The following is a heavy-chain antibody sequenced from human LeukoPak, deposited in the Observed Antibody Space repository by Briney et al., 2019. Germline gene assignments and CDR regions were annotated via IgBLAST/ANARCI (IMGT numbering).Heavy chain of an antibody. Sequence: GGSLRLSCAPSGFTFSSYSMNWVREAPGKALEWVSSISSSSSYIYYADSVKGRFTISRDNAKNSLYLQMNSLRAEDTAVYYCARDWDGDRSFDYWGQGTLVTVSS. V-gene: IGHV3-21*01. CDR3: ARDWDGDRSFDY. J-gene: IGHJ4*02. CDR2: ISSSSSYI. CDR1: GFTFSSYS. D-gene: IGHD4-17*01.